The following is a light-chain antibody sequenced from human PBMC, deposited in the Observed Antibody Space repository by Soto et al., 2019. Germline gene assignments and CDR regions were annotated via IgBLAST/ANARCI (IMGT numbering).Light chain of an antibody. V-gene: IGKV1-6*02. Sequence: IQMTQSPSSLSASVRDRVTITCRASQDIGNDLAWYQQKPGKAPKLLIYAASTLQSGVPSRFSGSGSGTDFTLTISSLQPEDFATYHCLQDHNSLTFGPGTKVDNK. CDR2: AAS. CDR3: LQDHNSLT. CDR1: QDIGND. J-gene: IGKJ3*01.